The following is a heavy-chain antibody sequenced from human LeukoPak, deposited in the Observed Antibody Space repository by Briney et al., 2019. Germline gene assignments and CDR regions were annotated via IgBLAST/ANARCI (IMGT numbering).Heavy chain of an antibody. CDR1: GFTFSSYG. CDR3: AKDISSGYYYTFDY. CDR2: ISYDGSNK. Sequence: GGSLRLSCAASGFTFSSYGMHWVRQAPGKGLEWVAVISYDGSNKYYADSVKGRFTISRDNTKNTLYLQMNSLRAEDTAVYYCAKDISSGYYYTFDYWGQGTLVTVSS. J-gene: IGHJ4*02. D-gene: IGHD3-22*01. V-gene: IGHV3-30*18.